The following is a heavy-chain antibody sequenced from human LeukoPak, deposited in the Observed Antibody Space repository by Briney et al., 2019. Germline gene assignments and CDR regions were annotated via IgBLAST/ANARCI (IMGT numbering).Heavy chain of an antibody. CDR2: ISAYNGNT. J-gene: IGHJ4*02. D-gene: IGHD1-26*01. CDR3: ARGLGGSGSYFLTFDY. Sequence: ASVKVCCKASGYTFTSYSINWVRQAPGQGLEWMGWISAYNGNTKYAQKVQGRVTMTTDTSTSTAYMELRSLRSDDTAVYYCARGLGGSGSYFLTFDYWGQGTLVTVSS. CDR1: GYTFTSYS. V-gene: IGHV1-18*01.